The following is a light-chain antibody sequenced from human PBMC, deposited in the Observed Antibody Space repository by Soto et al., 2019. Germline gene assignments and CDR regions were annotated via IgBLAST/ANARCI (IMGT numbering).Light chain of an antibody. Sequence: EVVMTQSPATLSVSPGESATLSCRASQSIGSNLVWYQQKPGQAPRLLIYETSTRATGIPDRFSGSGSGTEFTLTISSLQSEDFAVYYCQQYNFWPGLTFGGGTKEEIQ. J-gene: IGKJ4*01. CDR1: QSIGSN. CDR3: QQYNFWPGLT. CDR2: ETS. V-gene: IGKV3-15*01.